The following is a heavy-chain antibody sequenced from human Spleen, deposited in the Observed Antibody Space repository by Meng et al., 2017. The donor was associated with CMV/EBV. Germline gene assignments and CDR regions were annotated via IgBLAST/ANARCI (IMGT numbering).Heavy chain of an antibody. CDR1: GFTFSDHY. J-gene: IGHJ4*02. Sequence: GESLKISCAASGFTFSDHYMDWVRQAPGKGLEWVSTISSSSSHTYYAESLKGRFTISRDDAKNSLYLQMNGLGAEDTAVYYCVRDWSGSRDYWGQGTLVTVSS. CDR3: VRDWSGSRDY. D-gene: IGHD1-26*01. V-gene: IGHV3-21*06. CDR2: ISSSSSHT.